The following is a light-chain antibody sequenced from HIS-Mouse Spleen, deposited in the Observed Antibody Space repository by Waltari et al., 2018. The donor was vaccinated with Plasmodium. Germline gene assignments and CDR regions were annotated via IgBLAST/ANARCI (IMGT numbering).Light chain of an antibody. CDR3: QVWDSSSDHPV. Sequence: SYVLTQPPSVSVAPGQTARITCGGNNIGSKSVHWYQQKPGQAPVLVVYDDSDRPSGSPEVVSGSNSGNTATLTISRVEAGDEADYYCQVWDSSSDHPVFGGGTKLTVL. CDR2: DDS. J-gene: IGLJ2*01. V-gene: IGLV3-21*02. CDR1: NIGSKS.